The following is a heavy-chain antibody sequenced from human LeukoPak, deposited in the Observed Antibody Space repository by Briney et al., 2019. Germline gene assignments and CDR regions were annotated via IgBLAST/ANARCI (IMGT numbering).Heavy chain of an antibody. D-gene: IGHD6-13*01. Sequence: GRSLRLSCAASGFTFSSYAMHWVRQAPGKGLEWVAVISYDGSNKSYADSVKGRLTISTDNSKNTLHLQMNSLSAEATAEYYCARVTKQQLLPMYFDYWGRGTLVTVSS. V-gene: IGHV3-30-3*01. J-gene: IGHJ4*02. CDR1: GFTFSSYA. CDR3: ARVTKQQLLPMYFDY. CDR2: ISYDGSNK.